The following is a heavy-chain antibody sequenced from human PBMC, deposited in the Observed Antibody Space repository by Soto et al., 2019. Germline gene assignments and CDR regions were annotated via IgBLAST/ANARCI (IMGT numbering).Heavy chain of an antibody. CDR3: AKDFPYYYDSSGPSPFDY. D-gene: IGHD3-22*01. V-gene: IGHV3-23*01. CDR2: FSGTGGHT. CDR1: GFTLSNYA. Sequence: PGGSLRLSCAASGFTLSNYAMSWVRQAPGKGLEWVSTFSGTGGHTYYTDSVKGRFTISRDNSKNTLYLQMNSLRAEDPAVYYCAKDFPYYYDSSGPSPFDYWGQGTLVTVSS. J-gene: IGHJ4*02.